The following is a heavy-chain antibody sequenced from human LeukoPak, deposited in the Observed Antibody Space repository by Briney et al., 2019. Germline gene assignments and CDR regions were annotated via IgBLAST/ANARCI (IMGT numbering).Heavy chain of an antibody. V-gene: IGHV3-48*03. J-gene: IGHJ4*02. CDR3: ARSRLNDY. CDR2: ISDSGSAK. CDR1: GFTFSSYE. D-gene: IGHD3-22*01. Sequence: GGSLRLSCAASGFTFSSYEMNCVRQAPGKGLEWVSCISDSGSAKYYADSVKGRFTISRDNAKNSLFLQMNSLRAEDTAVYYCARSRLNDYWGQGTLVTVSS.